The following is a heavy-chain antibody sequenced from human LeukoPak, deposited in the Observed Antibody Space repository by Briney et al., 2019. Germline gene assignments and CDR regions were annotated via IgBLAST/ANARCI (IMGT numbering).Heavy chain of an antibody. J-gene: IGHJ4*02. CDR1: GGSISSYY. CDR2: IYYSGST. V-gene: IGHV4-59*08. Sequence: SETLSLTCTVSGGSISSYYWSWIRQPPGKGLEWIGYIYYSGSTNYNPSLKSRVTISVDTSKNQFSLKLSSVTAADTAVYYCARSGMITFGGVIVAIDYWGQGTLVTVSS. D-gene: IGHD3-16*02. CDR3: ARSGMITFGGVIVAIDY.